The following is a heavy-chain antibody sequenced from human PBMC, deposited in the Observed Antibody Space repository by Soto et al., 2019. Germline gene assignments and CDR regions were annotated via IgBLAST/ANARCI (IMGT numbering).Heavy chain of an antibody. J-gene: IGHJ5*02. D-gene: IGHD3-22*01. Sequence: QTLSLTCAISGDSVSSNSAAWNWIRQSPSRGLEWLGRTYYRSKWYNDYAVSVKSRITINPDTSKNQFSLQLNSVTPEDTAVYYCARDPLYYYDSSGYYEGWFDPWGQGTLGTVXS. CDR2: TYYRSKWYN. CDR3: ARDPLYYYDSSGYYEGWFDP. V-gene: IGHV6-1*01. CDR1: GDSVSSNSAA.